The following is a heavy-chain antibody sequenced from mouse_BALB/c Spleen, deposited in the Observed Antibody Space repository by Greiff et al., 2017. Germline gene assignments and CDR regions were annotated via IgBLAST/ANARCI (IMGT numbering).Heavy chain of an antibody. Sequence: QVQLQQSGAELAKPGASVKMSCKASGYTFTSYWMHWVKQRPGQGLEWIGYINPSTGYTEYNQKFKDKATLTADKSSSTAYMQLSSLTSEDSAVYYCARWGPTARACFAYWGQGTLVTVSA. CDR3: ARWGPTARACFAY. V-gene: IGHV1-7*01. J-gene: IGHJ3*01. CDR1: GYTFTSYW. CDR2: INPSTGYT. D-gene: IGHD3-2*01.